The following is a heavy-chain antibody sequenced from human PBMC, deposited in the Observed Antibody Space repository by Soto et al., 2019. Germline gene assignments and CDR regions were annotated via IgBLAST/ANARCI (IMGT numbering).Heavy chain of an antibody. CDR1: GGSISSGGYY. CDR3: ARWKGVPAAMCDYFDY. J-gene: IGHJ4*02. CDR2: IYYSGST. V-gene: IGHV4-31*03. Sequence: QVQLQESGPGLVKPSQTLSLTCTVSGGSISSGGYYWSWIRQHPGKGLEWIGYIYYSGSTYYNPSLTSRVTQSVDTSKNQFSLKLSSVTAADTAVYYCARWKGVPAAMCDYFDYWGQGTLVTVSS. D-gene: IGHD2-2*01.